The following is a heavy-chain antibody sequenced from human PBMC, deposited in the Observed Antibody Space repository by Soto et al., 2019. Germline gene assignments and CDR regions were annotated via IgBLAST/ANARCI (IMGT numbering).Heavy chain of an antibody. CDR3: ARGRSWYRYYYYYGMGV. Sequence: PSRGLEWLGRTYYRSKWYNDYAVSVKSRITINPDTSKNQFSLQLNSVTPEDTAVYYCARGRSWYRYYYYYGMGVWGQGTTVTVSS. D-gene: IGHD6-13*01. CDR2: TYYRSKWYN. J-gene: IGHJ6*02. V-gene: IGHV6-1*01.